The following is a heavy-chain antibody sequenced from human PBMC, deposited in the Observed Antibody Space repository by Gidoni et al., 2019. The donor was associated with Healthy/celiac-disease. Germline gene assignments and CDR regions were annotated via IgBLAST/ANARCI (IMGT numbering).Heavy chain of an antibody. J-gene: IGHJ3*02. CDR1: GFPFSSLA. V-gene: IGHV3-30-3*01. CDR2: ISYDESNK. Sequence: QVQLVESGGGVVQPGRSLRLSCAASGFPFSSLAMHWFRQALGKGLEWVEVISYDESNKYYADSVKSRFTISRDNSKNTLYLQRNSLRAEDTAVYYCARDGLGAFDIWGQGTMVTVSS. CDR3: ARDGLGAFDI.